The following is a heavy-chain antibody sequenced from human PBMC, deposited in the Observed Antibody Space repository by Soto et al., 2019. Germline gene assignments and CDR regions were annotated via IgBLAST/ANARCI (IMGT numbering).Heavy chain of an antibody. CDR3: ARDPYGYGSGTLFDY. D-gene: IGHD3-10*01. CDR2: VYYSGST. CDR1: GGSISSYY. V-gene: IGHV4-39*02. Sequence: SETLSLTCTVSGGSISSYYWGWIRQPPGKGLEWIATVYYSGSTYYTPSLKNRVTISADTSNNQFSLRLNSVTAADTAVYYCARDPYGYGSGTLFDYWGQGTLVTVSS. J-gene: IGHJ4*02.